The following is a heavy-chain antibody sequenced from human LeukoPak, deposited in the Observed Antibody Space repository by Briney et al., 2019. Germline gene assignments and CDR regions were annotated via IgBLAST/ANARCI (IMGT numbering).Heavy chain of an antibody. J-gene: IGHJ4*02. CDR3: ARGGGSSGWYDWSIDY. D-gene: IGHD6-19*01. V-gene: IGHV4-59*01. CDR1: GGSISSYY. Sequence: SETLSLTCTVSGGSISSYYWSWIRQPPGKGLEWIGYIYYSGSTNYNPSLKSRVTISVDTSKNQFSLKLSSVTAADTAVYYCARGGGSSGWYDWSIDYWGQGTLVTVSS. CDR2: IYYSGST.